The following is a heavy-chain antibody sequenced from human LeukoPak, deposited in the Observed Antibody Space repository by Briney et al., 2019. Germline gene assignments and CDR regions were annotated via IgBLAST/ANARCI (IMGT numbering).Heavy chain of an antibody. V-gene: IGHV3-7*03. J-gene: IGHJ4*02. CDR2: IKQDGSEK. CDR3: ARRYFDY. Sequence: GGSLRLSCAASGFTFSSYAMSWVRQAPGKGLEWVANIKQDGSEKYYVDSVKGRFTISRDNAKNSLYLEMNSLRAEDTAVYYCARRYFDYWGQGTLVTVSS. CDR1: GFTFSSYA.